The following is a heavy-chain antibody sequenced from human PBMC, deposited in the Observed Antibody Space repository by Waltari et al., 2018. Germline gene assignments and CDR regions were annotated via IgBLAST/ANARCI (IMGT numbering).Heavy chain of an antibody. J-gene: IGHJ4*02. CDR3: ARGVSGWELSVYFDY. Sequence: EVQLVETGGGLIQPGGSLRLSCAASGFTVSSNYMSWVRKAPGKGLEWVSVIYSGGSTYYADSVKGRFTISRDNSKNTLYLQMNSLRAEDTAVYYCARGVSGWELSVYFDYWGQGTLVTVSS. D-gene: IGHD6-19*01. CDR1: GFTVSSNY. CDR2: IYSGGST. V-gene: IGHV3-53*02.